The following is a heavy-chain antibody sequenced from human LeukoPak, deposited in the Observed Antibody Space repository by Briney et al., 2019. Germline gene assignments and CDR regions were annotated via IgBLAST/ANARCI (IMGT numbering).Heavy chain of an antibody. CDR1: GYTFTSYY. J-gene: IGHJ4*02. CDR3: ARDGSGWYYFDY. D-gene: IGHD6-19*01. V-gene: IGHV1-46*01. Sequence: ASVKVSCKAPGYTFTSYYMHWVRQAPGQGLEWMGIINPSGGSTSYAQKFQGRVTMTRDTSTSTVYMELSSLRSEDTAVYYCARDGSGWYYFDYWGQGTLVTVSS. CDR2: INPSGGST.